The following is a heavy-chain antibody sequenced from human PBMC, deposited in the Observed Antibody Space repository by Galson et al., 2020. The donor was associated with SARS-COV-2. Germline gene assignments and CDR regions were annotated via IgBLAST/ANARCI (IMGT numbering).Heavy chain of an antibody. CDR2: FNPDDSYT. CDR3: AGHGASSGWFGWICY. Sequence: GESLKISCKASRYSFTNYWIGWVRQMPGKGPEWMGVFNPDDSYTIYSPSFQGQVTTPADKSITTAYLQRSGLKASDTAMYYCAGHGASSGWFGWICYWGQGTLVAVSS. J-gene: IGHJ4*02. D-gene: IGHD6-19*01. CDR1: RYSFTNYW. V-gene: IGHV5-51*01.